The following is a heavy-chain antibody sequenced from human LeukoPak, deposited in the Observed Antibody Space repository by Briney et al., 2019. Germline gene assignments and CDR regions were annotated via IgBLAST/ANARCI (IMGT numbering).Heavy chain of an antibody. CDR3: ARGSITMIVA. Sequence: PSETLSLTCTVSGGSISSYYWSWIRQPPGKGLECIGYIYYSGSTNYNPSLKSRVTISVDTSKNQFSLKLSSVTAADTAVYYCARGSITMIVAWGQGTLVTVSS. CDR2: IYYSGST. V-gene: IGHV4-59*01. J-gene: IGHJ5*02. CDR1: GGSISSYY. D-gene: IGHD3-22*01.